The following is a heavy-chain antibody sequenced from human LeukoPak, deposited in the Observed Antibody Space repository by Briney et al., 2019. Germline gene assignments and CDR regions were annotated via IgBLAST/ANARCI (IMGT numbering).Heavy chain of an antibody. CDR1: GGSISSYY. CDR2: IYYSGST. Sequence: SETLSLTCTVSGGSISSYYWSWIRQPPGKGLEWIGYIYYSGSTNYNPSLKSRVTISVDTSKNQFSLKLSSVTAADTAVYYCARDAVAAAGRVFDYWGQGTLVTVSS. V-gene: IGHV4-59*01. J-gene: IGHJ4*02. D-gene: IGHD6-13*01. CDR3: ARDAVAAAGRVFDY.